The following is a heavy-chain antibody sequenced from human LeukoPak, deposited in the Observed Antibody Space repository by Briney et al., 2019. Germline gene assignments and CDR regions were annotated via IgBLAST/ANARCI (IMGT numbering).Heavy chain of an antibody. D-gene: IGHD6-25*01. J-gene: IGHJ5*01. CDR2: IYYSGST. V-gene: IGHV4-39*01. CDR1: GGSISSSSYY. Sequence: SETLSLTCTVSGGSISSSSYYWGWIRQPPGKGLEWIGSIYYSGSTYYNPSLKSRVTISIDTSKNQFSLKLSSVTAADTAVYYCARQNGYSNGRYESWGQGTLVTVSS. CDR3: ARQNGYSNGRYES.